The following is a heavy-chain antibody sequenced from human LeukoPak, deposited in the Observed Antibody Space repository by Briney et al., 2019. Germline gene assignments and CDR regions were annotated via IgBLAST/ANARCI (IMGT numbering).Heavy chain of an antibody. CDR3: ARVRRDGYSRHAFDI. V-gene: IGHV3-48*01. D-gene: IGHD5-24*01. Sequence: GGSLRLSCAASGFTFSSYSMNWVRQAPGTGLEWVSYISSSSTTIYYADSVKGRFTISRDNAKNSLYLQMNSLRAEDTAVYYCARVRRDGYSRHAFDIWGQGTMVTVSS. J-gene: IGHJ3*02. CDR2: ISSSSTTI. CDR1: GFTFSSYS.